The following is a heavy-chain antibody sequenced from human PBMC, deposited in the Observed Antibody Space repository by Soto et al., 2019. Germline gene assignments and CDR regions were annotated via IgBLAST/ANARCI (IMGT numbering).Heavy chain of an antibody. CDR1: GFTFSSYG. CDR3: AKDRRPNYYYGMDV. D-gene: IGHD6-25*01. J-gene: IGHJ6*02. V-gene: IGHV3-30*18. CDR2: ISYDGSNK. Sequence: ESGEGVVQPGRSLRLSCAASGFTFSSYGMHWVRQAPGKGLEWVAVISYDGSNKYYADSVKGRFTISRDNSKNTLYLQMNSLRAEDTAVYYCAKDRRPNYYYGMDVWGQGTTVTVSS.